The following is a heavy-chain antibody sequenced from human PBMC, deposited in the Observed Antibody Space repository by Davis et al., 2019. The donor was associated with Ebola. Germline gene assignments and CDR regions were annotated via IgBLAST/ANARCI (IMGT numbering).Heavy chain of an antibody. CDR2: ISSSSSYI. D-gene: IGHD2-15*01. CDR3: ARDLGIF. CDR1: GFTFSSYS. V-gene: IGHV3-21*01. J-gene: IGHJ4*02. Sequence: GESLKISCAASGFTFSSYSMNWVRQAPGKGLEWVSSISSSSSYIYYADSVKGRFTISRDNAKNSLYLQMNSLRAEDTAVDYCARDLGIFGGQGTLVTVSS.